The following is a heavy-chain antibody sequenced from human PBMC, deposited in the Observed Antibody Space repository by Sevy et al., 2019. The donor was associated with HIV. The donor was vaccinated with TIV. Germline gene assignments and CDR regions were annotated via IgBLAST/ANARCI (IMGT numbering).Heavy chain of an antibody. CDR1: GGSINNYY. D-gene: IGHD6-19*01. J-gene: IGHJ6*02. CDR3: ARDRRKFASGWSHGMDV. CDR2: LYYNGTS. V-gene: IGHV4-59*01. Sequence: SETLSLTCTVSGGSINNYYWSWIRQPPGKGLEWIGYLYYNGTSNYKPSLKSRVTISVDTSKNQFSLRLSSVTAADTAVYYCARDRRKFASGWSHGMDVWGQGTTVTVSS.